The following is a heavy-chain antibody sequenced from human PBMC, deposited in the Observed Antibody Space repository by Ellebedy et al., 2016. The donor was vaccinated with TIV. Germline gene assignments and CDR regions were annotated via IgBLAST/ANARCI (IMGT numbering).Heavy chain of an antibody. Sequence: ASVKVSXXASGYTFSRYTMHWVRQAPGQRLEWMGWIDAGYGNTRSSQKFQDRVTMTRDTSAKTAYMELTSLRSEDTAVYYCAREGDYYFDYWGQGTLVTVSS. D-gene: IGHD2-21*01. CDR2: IDAGYGNT. CDR1: GYTFSRYT. CDR3: AREGDYYFDY. J-gene: IGHJ4*02. V-gene: IGHV1-3*01.